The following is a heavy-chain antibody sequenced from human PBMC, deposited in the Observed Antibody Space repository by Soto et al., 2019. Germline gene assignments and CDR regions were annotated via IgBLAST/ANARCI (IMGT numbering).Heavy chain of an antibody. CDR1: GGSVSNKTYY. Sequence: SETLSLTCSVSGGSVSNKTYYWSWIRQPPGKRLEWIGYVYYSGTTDYNPSLKIRVTISVDLSKNQFSLRLSSVTTADTALYYCAGNTAVPNTLRSGYFFDYWGQGTLVTVSS. J-gene: IGHJ4*02. CDR3: AGNTAVPNTLRSGYFFDY. D-gene: IGHD2-15*01. V-gene: IGHV4-61*01. CDR2: VYYSGTT.